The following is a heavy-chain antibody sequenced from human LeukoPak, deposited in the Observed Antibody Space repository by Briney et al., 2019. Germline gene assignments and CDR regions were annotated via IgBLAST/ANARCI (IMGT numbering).Heavy chain of an antibody. CDR2: ISGSGSTI. V-gene: IGHV3-11*01. D-gene: IGHD3-16*01. CDR3: ARVGDWSNYFGMDA. CDR1: GFTFSDYY. J-gene: IGHJ6*02. Sequence: KSGGSLRLFCAASGFTFSDYYMSWIRQAPGKGLEWVSYISGSGSTIYYADSVKGRFTISRDNAKNSLYLQMNSLRAEDAAVYYCARVGDWSNYFGMDAWGQGTTVSVSS.